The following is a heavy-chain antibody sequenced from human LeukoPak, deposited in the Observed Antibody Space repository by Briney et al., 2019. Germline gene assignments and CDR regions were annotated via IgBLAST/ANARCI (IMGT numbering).Heavy chain of an antibody. D-gene: IGHD2-15*01. CDR2: ISAYNGNT. CDR3: ARDWFCSGGSCYHDSDY. Sequence: ASVKVSCKAPGYTFTSYGISWVRQAPGQGLEWMGWISAYNGNTNYAQKLQGRVTMTTDTSTSTAYMELRSLRSDDTAVYYCARDWFCSGGSCYHDSDYWGQGTLVTVSS. CDR1: GYTFTSYG. V-gene: IGHV1-18*01. J-gene: IGHJ4*02.